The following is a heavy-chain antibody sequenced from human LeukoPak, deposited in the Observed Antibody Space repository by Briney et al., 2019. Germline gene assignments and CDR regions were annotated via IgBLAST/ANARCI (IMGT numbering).Heavy chain of an antibody. V-gene: IGHV1-18*01. D-gene: IGHD1-1*01. J-gene: IGHJ4*02. CDR3: AREACAHCTIDY. Sequence: ASVKVSCKTSGYTFPTYGITWVRQAPGQGLEWMGWISAYNGNTNLAQNLQGRVTLTTDRSTTTAYMELTSLTSGDTAIYYCAREACAHCTIDYWGQGTLVTVSS. CDR2: ISAYNGNT. CDR1: GYTFPTYG.